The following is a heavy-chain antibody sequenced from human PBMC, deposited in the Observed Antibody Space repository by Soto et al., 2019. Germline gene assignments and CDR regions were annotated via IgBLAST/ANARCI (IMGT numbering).Heavy chain of an antibody. Sequence: PSETLSLTCAVYGGSFSGYYWSWIRQPPGKGLEWMGEINHSGSTNYNPSLKSRVTISVDTSKNQFSLKLSSVTAADTAVYYCASGVTIVRGVIHYYYYYGMDVWGQGTTVTVSS. CDR2: INHSGST. D-gene: IGHD3-10*01. CDR3: ASGVTIVRGVIHYYYYYGMDV. V-gene: IGHV4-34*01. CDR1: GGSFSGYY. J-gene: IGHJ6*02.